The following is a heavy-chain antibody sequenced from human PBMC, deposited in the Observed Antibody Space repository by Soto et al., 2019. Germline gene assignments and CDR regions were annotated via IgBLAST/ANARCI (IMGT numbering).Heavy chain of an antibody. D-gene: IGHD6-6*01. CDR1: GCSFTSYW. J-gene: IGHJ1*01. CDR2: IDPSDSYT. Sequence: GESLKISCKGSGCSFTSYWISWVRQMPGKGLEWMGRIDPSDSYTNYSPSFKGHVTISADKSISTAYLQWSSLQASDTAMYYCVVLDLLPPAYWGPGTLVPVSS. CDR3: VVLDLLPPAY. V-gene: IGHV5-10-1*01.